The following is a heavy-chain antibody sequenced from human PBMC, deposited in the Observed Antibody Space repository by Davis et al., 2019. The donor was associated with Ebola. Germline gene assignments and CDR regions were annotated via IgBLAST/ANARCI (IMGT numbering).Heavy chain of an antibody. J-gene: IGHJ6*02. CDR3: AGDYYGSGRYYGMDV. Sequence: MPSETLSLTCTVSGGSVSSYYWSWIRQPPGKGLEWIGYIYYIGSTNYNPSLKSRVTMSVDTSKNQFSLRLSSVTAADTAMYYCAGDYYGSGRYYGMDVWGQGTTVSVSS. CDR1: GGSVSSYY. V-gene: IGHV4-59*02. CDR2: IYYIGST. D-gene: IGHD3-10*01.